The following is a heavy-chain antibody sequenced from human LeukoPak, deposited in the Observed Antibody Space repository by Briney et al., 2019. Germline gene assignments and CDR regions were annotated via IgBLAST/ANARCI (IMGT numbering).Heavy chain of an antibody. CDR1: GYTFTGYY. Sequence: ASVKVSCKASGYTFTGYYMHWVRQAPGQGLEWMGRINPNSGGTNYAQKFQGRVTMTRDTSTSTAYMELSRLRSDDTAVYYCAGTRPNYYYYYMDVWGKGTTVTVSS. D-gene: IGHD2-2*01. CDR3: AGTRPNYYYYYMDV. CDR2: INPNSGGT. J-gene: IGHJ6*03. V-gene: IGHV1-2*06.